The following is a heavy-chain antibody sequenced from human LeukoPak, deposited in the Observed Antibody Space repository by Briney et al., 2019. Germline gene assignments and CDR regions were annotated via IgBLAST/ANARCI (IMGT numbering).Heavy chain of an antibody. Sequence: GGSLRLSCAASGFTFSNAWMNWVRQAPGKGLEWVGRIKSKTDGGTTDYAAPVKGRFTISRDDSKNTLYLQMNSLKTEDTAVYFCTRLTMTTDSFDYWGQGTLVTVSS. CDR1: GFTFSNAW. CDR3: TRLTMTTDSFDY. V-gene: IGHV3-15*07. D-gene: IGHD4-17*01. J-gene: IGHJ4*02. CDR2: IKSKTDGGTT.